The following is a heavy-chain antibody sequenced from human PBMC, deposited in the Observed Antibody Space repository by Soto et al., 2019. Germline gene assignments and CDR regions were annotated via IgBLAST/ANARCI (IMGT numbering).Heavy chain of an antibody. Sequence: EVQLVESGGGLVKPGGSLRLSCAASGFTFSNAWMNWVRQAPGKGLEWVGRIKSKTDGGTTDYAEPVKGRFTISRDDLKNTLYLQMNTLKTEDAAVYYCTTLRFLETYYCYYLMEVWGQGTTVTVSS. CDR1: GFTFSNAW. CDR2: IKSKTDGGTT. J-gene: IGHJ6*02. V-gene: IGHV3-15*07. CDR3: TTLRFLETYYCYYLMEV. D-gene: IGHD3-3*01.